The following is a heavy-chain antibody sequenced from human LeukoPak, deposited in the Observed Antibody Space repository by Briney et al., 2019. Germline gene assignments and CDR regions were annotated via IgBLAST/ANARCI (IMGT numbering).Heavy chain of an antibody. Sequence: ASVKVSCKASGYTFTGYYMHWVRQAPGQGLEWMGRINPNSGGTNYAQKFQGRVTMTRDTSISTAYMELSRLRSDDTAVYYCARPATYSSRGGYYFGYWGQGTLVTVSS. CDR3: ARPATYSSRGGYYFGY. D-gene: IGHD6-13*01. CDR2: INPNSGGT. V-gene: IGHV1-2*06. CDR1: GYTFTGYY. J-gene: IGHJ4*02.